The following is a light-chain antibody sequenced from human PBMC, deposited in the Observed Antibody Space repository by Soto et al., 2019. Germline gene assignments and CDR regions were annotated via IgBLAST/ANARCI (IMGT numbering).Light chain of an antibody. CDR2: RNN. Sequence: QSALTQPPSASGTPGQGVTISCSGSTSNIGSNYVYWYQQLPGTAPKLLIYRNNQRPPGVPDRFSGSKSGTSASLAISGLRSDDEADYLCATWDDSLNGFYVFGTGTKVTVL. CDR3: ATWDDSLNGFYV. CDR1: TSNIGSNY. V-gene: IGLV1-47*01. J-gene: IGLJ1*01.